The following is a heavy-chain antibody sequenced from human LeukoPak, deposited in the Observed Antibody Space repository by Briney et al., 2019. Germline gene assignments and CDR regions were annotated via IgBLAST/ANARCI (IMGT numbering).Heavy chain of an antibody. Sequence: GASVKVSCKASGVTFSSYAISWVRQAPGQGLEWIGGIIPIFGTANYAQKFQGRVTITADESTSTAYMELSSLRSEDTAVYYCARDGGDDYGDPQYYFDYWGQGTLVTVSS. CDR3: ARDGGDDYGDPQYYFDY. CDR2: IIPIFGTA. CDR1: GVTFSSYA. J-gene: IGHJ4*02. V-gene: IGHV1-69*13. D-gene: IGHD4-17*01.